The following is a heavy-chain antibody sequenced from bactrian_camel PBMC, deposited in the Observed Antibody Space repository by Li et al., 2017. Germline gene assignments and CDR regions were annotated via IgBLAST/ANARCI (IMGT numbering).Heavy chain of an antibody. CDR2: ITDEGGP. CDR1: GNMPSTCG. Sequence: VQLVESGGGSVEAGGSLKLSCVVSGNMPSTCGVRWYRQAPGQGRELVSGITDEGGPYYADSVKGRFTISQDHAKNTLYLQMNRLSTEDTAVYYCAAAKRPLWQCQWSFWGQGTQVTVS. V-gene: IGHV3S53*01. CDR3: AAAKRPLWQCQWSF. D-gene: IGHD8*01. J-gene: IGHJ4*01.